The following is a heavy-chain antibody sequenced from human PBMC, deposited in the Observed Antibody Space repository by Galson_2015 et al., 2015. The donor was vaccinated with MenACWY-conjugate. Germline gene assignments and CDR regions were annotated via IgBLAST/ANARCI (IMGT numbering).Heavy chain of an antibody. V-gene: IGHV6-1*01. CDR2: TYYRSQWHY. Sequence: CAISGDSVSSNSAAWNWIRQSPSRGFEWLGRTYYRSQWHYDYAVSVKGRMTINPDTSKNEISLQLHSVTPEDTAVYYCAREGSSRYHSDYSCCASWGQGTLVTVSS. CDR1: GDSVSSNSAA. D-gene: IGHD3-22*01. CDR3: AREGSSRYHSDYSCCAS. J-gene: IGHJ5*02.